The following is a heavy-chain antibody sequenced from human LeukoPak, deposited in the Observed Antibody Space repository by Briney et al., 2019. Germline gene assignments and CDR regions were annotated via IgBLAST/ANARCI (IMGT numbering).Heavy chain of an antibody. CDR3: ARQQLSQLYYFDN. CDR2: IYYSGST. CDR1: GGSISSYY. Sequence: PSETLSLTCTVSGGSISSYYWSWIRQPPGKGLEWIGYIYYSGSTKYNPSLRSRVTISADTSKNQFSLKLSSVTAADTAVYYCARQQLSQLYYFDNWGQGTLVTVSS. V-gene: IGHV4-59*08. D-gene: IGHD6-6*01. J-gene: IGHJ4*02.